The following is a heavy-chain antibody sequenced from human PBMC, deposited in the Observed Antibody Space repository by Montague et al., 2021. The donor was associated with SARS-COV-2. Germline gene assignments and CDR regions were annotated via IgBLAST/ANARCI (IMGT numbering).Heavy chain of an antibody. Sequence: TLSLTCTVSGGSINSGNYYWSWIRQHPGKGLEWIGYIYHTGSTYYNPSLQSRLRTSVDTSKNEFSLTLTSVTAADTAIYYCARDRGWGSRGAGYIDLWGRGTLVTVSS. CDR2: IYHTGST. J-gene: IGHJ2*01. V-gene: IGHV4-31*03. D-gene: IGHD2-21*01. CDR3: ARDRGWGSRGAGYIDL. CDR1: GGSINSGNYY.